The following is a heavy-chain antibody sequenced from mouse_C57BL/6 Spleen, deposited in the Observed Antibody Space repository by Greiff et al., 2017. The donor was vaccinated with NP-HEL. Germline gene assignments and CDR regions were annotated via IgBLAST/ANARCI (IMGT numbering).Heavy chain of an antibody. D-gene: IGHD2-2*01. Sequence: QVQLKESGAELVKPGASVKISCKASGYAFSSYWMNWVKQRPGKGLEWLGQIYPGDGDTNYNGKFKGKATLTADKSSSTAYMQLSSLTSEDSAVYFCARGVYGYDFDYWGQGTTLTVSS. CDR3: ARGVYGYDFDY. CDR2: IYPGDGDT. J-gene: IGHJ2*01. CDR1: GYAFSSYW. V-gene: IGHV1-80*01.